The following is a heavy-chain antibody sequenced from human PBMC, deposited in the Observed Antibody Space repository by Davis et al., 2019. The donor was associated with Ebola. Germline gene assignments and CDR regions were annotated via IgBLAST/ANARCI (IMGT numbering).Heavy chain of an antibody. D-gene: IGHD3-3*02. CDR3: ASISGMDV. Sequence: PGGSLRLSCAASGFTFSSYWMHWVRQAPGKVLEWVSRIKSDGTITTYADSVKGRFNISRDNAMNMLYLEMNSLRADDTAVYYCASISGMDVWGQGTTVIVSS. J-gene: IGHJ6*02. V-gene: IGHV3-74*01. CDR1: GFTFSSYW. CDR2: IKSDGTIT.